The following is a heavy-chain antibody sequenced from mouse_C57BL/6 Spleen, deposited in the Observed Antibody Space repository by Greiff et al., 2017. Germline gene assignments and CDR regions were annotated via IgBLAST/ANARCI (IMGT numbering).Heavy chain of an antibody. CDR3: ARDYAQEGYFDY. D-gene: IGHD1-1*01. V-gene: IGHV1-64*01. CDR1: GYTFTSYW. CDR2: IHPNSGST. J-gene: IGHJ2*01. Sequence: QVQLQQPGAELVKPGASVKLSCKASGYTFTSYWMHWVKQRPGQGLEWIGMIHPNSGSTNYNEKFKSKATLTVDKSSSTAYMQLSSLTSEDSAVYCCARDYAQEGYFDYWGQGTTLTVSS.